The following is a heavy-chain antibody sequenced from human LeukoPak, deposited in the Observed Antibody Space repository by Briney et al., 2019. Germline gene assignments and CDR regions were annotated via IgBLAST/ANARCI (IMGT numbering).Heavy chain of an antibody. CDR2: ISYDGSNK. J-gene: IGHJ4*02. CDR1: GFTFSSYG. V-gene: IGHV3-30*18. D-gene: IGHD1-26*01. CDR3: AKGPLPYSGSYLDY. Sequence: PGRSLRLSCAASGFTFSSYGVHWVRQAPGNGLEWVAVISYDGSNKYYADSVKGRFTISRDNSKNTLYLQMNSLRAEDTAVYYCAKGPLPYSGSYLDYWGQGTLVTVSS.